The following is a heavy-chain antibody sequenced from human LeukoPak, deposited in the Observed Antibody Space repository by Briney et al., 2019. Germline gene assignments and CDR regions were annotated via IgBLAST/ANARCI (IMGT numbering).Heavy chain of an antibody. J-gene: IGHJ3*02. CDR1: GFTFSAYA. CDR2: IDGSGDKT. CDR3: AKVLQLWRHGAFDI. V-gene: IGHV3-23*01. D-gene: IGHD5-18*01. Sequence: GGSLRLSCITSGFTFSAYAMTWVRQAPGQGLEWISSIDGSGDKTYYGDSVKGRFTISRDNSKNTLYLQMNSLRAEDTAVYYCAKVLQLWRHGAFDIWGQGTMVTVSS.